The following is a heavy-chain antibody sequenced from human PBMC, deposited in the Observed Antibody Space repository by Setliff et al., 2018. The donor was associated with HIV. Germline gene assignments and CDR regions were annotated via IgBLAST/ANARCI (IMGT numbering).Heavy chain of an antibody. Sequence: PSETLSLTCVVSGYSISSGYYWGWIRQPPGTGLEWIGSFYHSTTYYNPSLKSRVTISVDTSKNQFSLKLSSVTAADTAVYSCVRHLSEMAMVDHWGQGTLVTVSS. V-gene: IGHV4-38-2*01. CDR3: VRHLSEMAMVDH. J-gene: IGHJ4*02. CDR1: GYSISSGYY. CDR2: FYHSTT.